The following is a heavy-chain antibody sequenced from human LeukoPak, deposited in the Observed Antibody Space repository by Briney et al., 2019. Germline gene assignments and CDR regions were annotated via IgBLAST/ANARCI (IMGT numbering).Heavy chain of an antibody. CDR3: AKAASAGYCSGGSCYYYYYMDV. V-gene: IGHV3-30*02. CDR1: GFTFSSYG. Sequence: PGGSLRPSCAASGFTFSSYGMHWVRQAPGKGLEWVAFIRYDGSNKYYADSVKGRFTISRDNSKNTLYLQMNSLRAEDTAVYYCAKAASAGYCSGGSCYYYYYMDVWGKGTTVTVSS. J-gene: IGHJ6*03. D-gene: IGHD2-15*01. CDR2: IRYDGSNK.